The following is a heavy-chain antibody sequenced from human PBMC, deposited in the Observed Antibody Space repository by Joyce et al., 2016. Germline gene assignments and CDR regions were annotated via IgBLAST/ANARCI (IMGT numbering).Heavy chain of an antibody. D-gene: IGHD3-3*01. CDR3: VRQRITVFGVAPSGTWFDP. Sequence: QLQLQESGPGLVKPSETLSLTCTVSGGSISSSSSTYYWGWIRQPPGKGLEWIGGVYYSGSAHYNPSLKSGLTISVDRSKSQFFLKMSSVTAADTAIYYCVRQRITVFGVAPSGTWFDPWGQGTLVTVSS. CDR2: VYYSGSA. J-gene: IGHJ5*02. V-gene: IGHV4-39*01. CDR1: GGSISSSSSTYY.